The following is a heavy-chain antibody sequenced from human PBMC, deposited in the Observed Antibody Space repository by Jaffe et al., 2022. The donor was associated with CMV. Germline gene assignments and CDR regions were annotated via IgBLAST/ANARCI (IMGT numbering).Heavy chain of an antibody. V-gene: IGHV3-43*01. Sequence: EVQLVESGGVVVQPGGSLRLSCAASGFTFDDYTMHWVRQAPGKGLEWVSLISWDGGSTYYADSVKGRFTISRDNSKNSLYLQMNSLRTEDTALYYCAKDIGPWFGELLVNASNYYYYGMDVWGQGTTVTVSS. D-gene: IGHD3-10*01. CDR1: GFTFDDYT. CDR3: AKDIGPWFGELLVNASNYYYYGMDV. J-gene: IGHJ6*02. CDR2: ISWDGGST.